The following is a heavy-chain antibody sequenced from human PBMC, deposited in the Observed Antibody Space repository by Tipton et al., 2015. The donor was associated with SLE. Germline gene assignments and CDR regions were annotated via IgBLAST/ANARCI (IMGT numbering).Heavy chain of an antibody. Sequence: SLRLSCAASGFTFSSYAMSWVRQAPGKGLEWVSAISGSGGSTYYADSVKGRFTISRDNSKNTLYPQMNSLRAEDTAVYYCAKALVVVVAATPCYFDYWGQGTLVTVSS. CDR3: AKALVVVVAATPCYFDY. D-gene: IGHD2-15*01. V-gene: IGHV3-23*01. J-gene: IGHJ4*02. CDR2: ISGSGGST. CDR1: GFTFSSYA.